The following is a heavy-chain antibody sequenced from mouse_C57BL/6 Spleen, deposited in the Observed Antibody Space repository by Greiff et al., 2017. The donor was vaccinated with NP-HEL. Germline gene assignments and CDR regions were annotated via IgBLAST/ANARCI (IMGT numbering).Heavy chain of an antibody. J-gene: IGHJ2*01. Sequence: QVQLQQPGAELVKPGASVKLSCKASGYTFTSYWMHWVKQRPGQGLEWIGMIHPNSGSTNDNEKFKSKATLTVDKSSSTAYMQLSSLTSEDSAVYYCARYYGPYYFDYWGQGTTLTVSS. V-gene: IGHV1-64*01. D-gene: IGHD1-1*01. CDR3: ARYYGPYYFDY. CDR1: GYTFTSYW. CDR2: IHPNSGST.